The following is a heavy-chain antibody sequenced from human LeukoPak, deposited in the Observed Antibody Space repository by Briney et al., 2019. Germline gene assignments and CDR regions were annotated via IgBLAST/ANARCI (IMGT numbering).Heavy chain of an antibody. V-gene: IGHV1-8*01. CDR2: MNPNSGNT. D-gene: IGHD3-22*01. CDR3: ARGLYSSYSYGMDV. J-gene: IGHJ6*02. Sequence: GALVKVSCKASGYTFTSYDINWVRQATGQGLEWMGWMNPNSGNTGYAQMFQGRVTMTRNTSISTAYMELSSLRSEDTAVYYCARGLYSSYSYGMDVWGQGTTVTVSS. CDR1: GYTFTSYD.